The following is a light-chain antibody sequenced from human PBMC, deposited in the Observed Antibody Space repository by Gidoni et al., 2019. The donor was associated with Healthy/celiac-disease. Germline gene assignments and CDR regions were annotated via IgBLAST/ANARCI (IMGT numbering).Light chain of an antibody. Sequence: DIVMTQSPVSLAVSLGERATINCKSSQSVLYSSNNKNYLAWYQQKPGQPPTLLIYWASTRESGVPDRFSGSGSGTDFTLTISSLQAEDVAVYYCQKYYSTVWTFGQGTKVEIK. CDR3: QKYYSTVWT. V-gene: IGKV4-1*01. CDR1: QSVLYSSNNKNY. CDR2: WAS. J-gene: IGKJ1*01.